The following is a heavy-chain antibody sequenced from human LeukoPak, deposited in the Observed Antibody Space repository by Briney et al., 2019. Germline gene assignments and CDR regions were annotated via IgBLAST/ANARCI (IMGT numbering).Heavy chain of an antibody. CDR3: ARDQLVGAPFDY. CDR2: INPSGGST. J-gene: IGHJ4*02. CDR1: GYTFTSYY. D-gene: IGHD2-2*01. V-gene: IGHV1-46*04. Sequence: GSVTVSCKASGYTFTSYYMHWVRQAPGQGLEWMGIINPSGGSTNYAQKLQGRVTMTRDTSTSTVYMELSSLRSEDTAVYYCARDQLVGAPFDYWGQGTLVTVSS.